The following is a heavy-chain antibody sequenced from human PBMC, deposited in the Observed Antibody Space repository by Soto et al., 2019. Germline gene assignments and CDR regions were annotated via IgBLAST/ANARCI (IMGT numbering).Heavy chain of an antibody. CDR1: GYTFTSYE. D-gene: IGHD3-3*01. Sequence: GASVKVSCKASGYTFTSYEIKWVRQATGQGLEWMGWMNPNSGNTGYAQKFQGRVTMTRNTSISTAYMELSSLRSEDTAVYYCARGGSSGSDFWSGYYPYYSYYYMDVWDKGTTVTVS. J-gene: IGHJ6*03. V-gene: IGHV1-8*01. CDR2: MNPNSGNT. CDR3: ARGGSSGSDFWSGYYPYYSYYYMDV.